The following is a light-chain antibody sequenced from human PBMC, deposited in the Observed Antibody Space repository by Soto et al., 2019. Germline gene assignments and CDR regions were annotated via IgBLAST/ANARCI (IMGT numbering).Light chain of an antibody. CDR3: QQYETSPRT. J-gene: IGKJ1*01. CDR2: GAS. CDR1: QSITSKN. V-gene: IGKV3-20*01. Sequence: ENVLTQSPGTLYLSPGERATLSCRASQSITSKNLAWYQQKSGQAPRLLIYGASSRATGIPDRFSGSGSGTDFNHTISRLEPEDFAVYFCQQYETSPRTFGQGTKVEIK.